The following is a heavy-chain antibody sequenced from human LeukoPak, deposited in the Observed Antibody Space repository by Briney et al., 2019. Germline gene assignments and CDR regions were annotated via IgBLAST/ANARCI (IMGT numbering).Heavy chain of an antibody. CDR1: GFTFSSYW. V-gene: IGHV3-74*01. CDR2: INSDGSST. Sequence: GGSLRLSCAASGFTFSSYWMHWVRQAPGKGEVWVSRINSDGSSTSYADSVKGRFTISRDNSKNTLYLQMNSLRAEDTAVYYCARDQGDSSGYYLYYFDYWGQGTLVTVSS. CDR3: ARDQGDSSGYYLYYFDY. D-gene: IGHD3-22*01. J-gene: IGHJ4*02.